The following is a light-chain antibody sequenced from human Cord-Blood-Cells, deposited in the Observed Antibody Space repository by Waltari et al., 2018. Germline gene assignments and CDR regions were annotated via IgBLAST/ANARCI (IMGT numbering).Light chain of an antibody. CDR2: DAS. V-gene: IGKV1-5*01. Sequence: DIQMTQSPSTLSASVGDRVTITCRAGQSISSWLAWYQQKPGKAPKLLIYDASSLESGVPSRFSGSGAGTEFTLTISSLPPDDFATYSCQQYNSYSTFGQGTKVEIK. J-gene: IGKJ1*01. CDR1: QSISSW. CDR3: QQYNSYST.